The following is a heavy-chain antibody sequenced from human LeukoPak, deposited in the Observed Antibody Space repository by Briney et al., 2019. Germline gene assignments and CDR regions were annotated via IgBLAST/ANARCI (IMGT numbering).Heavy chain of an antibody. V-gene: IGHV3-74*01. J-gene: IGHJ4*02. D-gene: IGHD3-3*01. CDR3: AKDHYWSIDY. CDR2: IKGDGIST. Sequence: GGSLRLSCAASGFDFSSNWMHWVRHAPGQGLVWVSRIKGDGISTNYADSVKGRFTISKDIAKNTLYLQMNSLRAEDTGVYYCAKDHYWSIDYWGRGTLVTVSS. CDR1: GFDFSSNW.